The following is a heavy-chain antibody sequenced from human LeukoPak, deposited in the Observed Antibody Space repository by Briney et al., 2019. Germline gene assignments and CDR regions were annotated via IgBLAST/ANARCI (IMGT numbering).Heavy chain of an antibody. D-gene: IGHD3-10*01. J-gene: IGHJ4*02. Sequence: GGSLRLSCAASGFDLGSYGMHWVRQAPGKGLEWVSLITGDGGFTCHADSVKGRFTISRDNSKNSLYLQMNSLRTEDTSLYYCAKSRNYGSGSYLDYWGPGTLVTVSS. CDR3: AKSRNYGSGSYLDY. V-gene: IGHV3-43*02. CDR2: ITGDGGFT. CDR1: GFDLGSYG.